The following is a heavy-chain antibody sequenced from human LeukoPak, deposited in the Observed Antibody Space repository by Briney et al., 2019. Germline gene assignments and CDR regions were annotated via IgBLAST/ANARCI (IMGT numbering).Heavy chain of an antibody. Sequence: ASVKVSCKASGYTFTSYDINWVRQATGQGLEWMGWMNPNSGNTGYAQKFQGRVTMTRNTSISTAYTELSSLRSEDTAVYYCARPVYYYDSSGYYSNTFDPWGQGTLVTVSS. CDR3: ARPVYYYDSSGYYSNTFDP. CDR2: MNPNSGNT. V-gene: IGHV1-8*01. D-gene: IGHD3-22*01. J-gene: IGHJ5*02. CDR1: GYTFTSYD.